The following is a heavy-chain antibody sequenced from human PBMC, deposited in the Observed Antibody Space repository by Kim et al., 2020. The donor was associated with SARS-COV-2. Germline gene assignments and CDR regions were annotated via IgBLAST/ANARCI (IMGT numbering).Heavy chain of an antibody. J-gene: IGHJ6*02. CDR3: TTTGWIQLWPPFVAYGMDV. CDR2: IKSKTDGGTT. V-gene: IGHV3-15*01. D-gene: IGHD5-18*01. CDR1: GFTFSNAW. Sequence: GGSLRLSCAASGFTFSNAWMSWVRQAPGKGLEWVGRIKSKTDGGTTDYAAPVKGRFTISRDDSKNTLYLQMNSLKTEDTAVYYCTTTGWIQLWPPFVAYGMDVWGQGTTVTVSS.